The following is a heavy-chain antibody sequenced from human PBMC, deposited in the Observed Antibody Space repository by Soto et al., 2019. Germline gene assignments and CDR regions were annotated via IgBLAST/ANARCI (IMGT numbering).Heavy chain of an antibody. J-gene: IGHJ6*02. D-gene: IGHD2-21*02. V-gene: IGHV4-39*02. CDR2: IYYSGST. Sequence: QLQLQESGPGLVKPSETLSLTCTVSGGSISSSSYYWGWIRQPPGKGLEWIGSIYYSGSTYYNPSLKSRVTISVDTSKNQFSLKLSSVTAADTAVYYCAREEGGDSYYYYYGMDVWGQGTTVTVSS. CDR3: AREEGGDSYYYYYGMDV. CDR1: GGSISSSSYY.